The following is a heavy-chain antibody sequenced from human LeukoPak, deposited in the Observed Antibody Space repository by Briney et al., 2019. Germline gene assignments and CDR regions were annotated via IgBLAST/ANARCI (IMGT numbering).Heavy chain of an antibody. CDR2: ISCSSSYI. V-gene: IGHV3-21*04. CDR3: ARIGSETYHDAFDI. Sequence: SGGSLTLSCAASGFTFSIYSMNRVRQAPGKGLEWVSSISCSSSYIYYADSVKGRFTISRDNAKNSLYLQMNSLGAEDTAVYYCARIGSETYHDAFDIRGQGTMVTVSS. J-gene: IGHJ3*02. D-gene: IGHD3-10*01. CDR1: GFTFSIYS.